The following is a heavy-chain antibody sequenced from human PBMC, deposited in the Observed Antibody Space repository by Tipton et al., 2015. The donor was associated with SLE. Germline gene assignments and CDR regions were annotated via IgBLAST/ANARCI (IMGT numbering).Heavy chain of an antibody. V-gene: IGHV3-33*08. CDR2: IWYDGSNK. D-gene: IGHD3-10*01. Sequence: RSLRLSCAASGFTFSNYGMHWVRQAPGKGLEWVAVIWYDGSNKYYADSVKGRFTISRDNSKNTLYLQMNSLRAEDTAVYYCAAALITTFDYWGQGTLVTVSS. CDR1: GFTFSNYG. J-gene: IGHJ4*02. CDR3: AAALITTFDY.